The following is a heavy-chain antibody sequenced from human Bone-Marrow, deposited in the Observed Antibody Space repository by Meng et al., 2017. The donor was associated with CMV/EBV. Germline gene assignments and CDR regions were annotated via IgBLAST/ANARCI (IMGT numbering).Heavy chain of an antibody. CDR3: ARERVDRY. Sequence: SETLSLTCAVYGGSFSGYYWSWIRQPPGKGLEWIGEINHSGSTNYNPSLKSRVTISVDTSKNQFSLKLSSVTAADTAVYYCARERVDRYWGQGTLVTVSS. V-gene: IGHV4-34*01. J-gene: IGHJ4*02. CDR2: INHSGST. CDR1: GGSFSGYY. D-gene: IGHD2-2*01.